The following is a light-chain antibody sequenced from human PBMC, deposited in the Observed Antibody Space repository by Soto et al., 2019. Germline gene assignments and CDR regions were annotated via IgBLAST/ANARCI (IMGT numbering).Light chain of an antibody. V-gene: IGLV1-44*01. CDR3: ASWDDSLNGV. Sequence: QSVLTQPPSASGTPGQGVSISCSGSDSNIGSNAVIWYQQLPGKAPRLLMYSNNQRPSGVPDRFSGSKSGTSASLAISGLQSEDEADYYCASWDDSLNGVFSGGTKLTVL. CDR2: SNN. J-gene: IGLJ3*02. CDR1: DSNIGSNA.